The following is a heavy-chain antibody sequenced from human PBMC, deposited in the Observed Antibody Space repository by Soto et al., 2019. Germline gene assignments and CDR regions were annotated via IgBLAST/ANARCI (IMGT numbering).Heavy chain of an antibody. CDR3: AVVSGIFRF. D-gene: IGHD2-15*01. V-gene: IGHV4-34*01. CDR2: INHSGST. CDR1: GGSFSGYY. J-gene: IGHJ4*02. Sequence: QVPLQQWGAGLLKPSETLSLTCAVYGGSFSGYYWSWIRQPPGKGLEWTGEINHSGSTNYIPYLMLRVSISVYTSKNHFSLKLSSVTAADTAVYYGAVVSGIFRFWGQGTLVTVSS.